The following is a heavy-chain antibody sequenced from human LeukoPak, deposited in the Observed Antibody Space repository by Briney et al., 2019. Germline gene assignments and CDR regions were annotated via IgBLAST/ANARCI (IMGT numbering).Heavy chain of an antibody. V-gene: IGHV1-8*02. J-gene: IGHJ5*02. CDR1: GYTFTGYY. D-gene: IGHD3-10*01. CDR2: INPNSGNT. CDR3: ARDYYGSKSSSFDP. Sequence: ASVKVSCKASGYTFTGYYMHWVRQAPGQGLEWMGWINPNSGNTGYAQNFQGRVTMTRDTSIDTAYMELTSLRYEDTAVYYCARDYYGSKSSSFDPWGQGTLVTVSS.